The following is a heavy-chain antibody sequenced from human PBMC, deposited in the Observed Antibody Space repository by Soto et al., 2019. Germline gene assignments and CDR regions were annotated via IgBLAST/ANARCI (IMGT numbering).Heavy chain of an antibody. V-gene: IGHV4-30-4*01. Sequence: SETPSLTCTVSGGSISSGDYYWSWIRQPPGKGLEWIGYIYYSGSTYYNPSLKSRVTISVDTSKNQFSLKLSSVTAADAAVYYCARQGFEWRGTTPRGFDYWGQGTLVTVSS. CDR1: GGSISSGDYY. J-gene: IGHJ4*02. D-gene: IGHD3-9*01. CDR3: ARQGFEWRGTTPRGFDY. CDR2: IYYSGST.